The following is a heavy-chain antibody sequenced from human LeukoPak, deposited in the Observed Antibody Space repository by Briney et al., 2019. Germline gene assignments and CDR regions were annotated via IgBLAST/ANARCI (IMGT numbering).Heavy chain of an antibody. CDR3: ARLVDSSGYYDGTFDY. J-gene: IGHJ4*02. V-gene: IGHV4-39*01. D-gene: IGHD3-22*01. CDR1: GGSISSSSYY. Sequence: PSETLSLTCTVSGGSISSSSYYWGWIRQPPGKGLDWIGSIYYSGSTYYSPSLKSRVTISVDTSKNQFSLKLSSVTAADTAVYYCARLVDSSGYYDGTFDYWGQGTLVTVSS. CDR2: IYYSGST.